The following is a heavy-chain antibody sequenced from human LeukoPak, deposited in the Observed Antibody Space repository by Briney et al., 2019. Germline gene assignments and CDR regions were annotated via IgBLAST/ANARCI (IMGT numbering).Heavy chain of an antibody. CDR2: ISDSGGST. D-gene: IGHD2-21*02. V-gene: IGHV3-23*01. J-gene: IGHJ5*02. CDR3: AKSYRVTVRDRQNNWLDP. Sequence: PGGSLRLSCAASGYTSTNYAMSWVRQAPGEGLEWVASISDSGGSTYYADSVKGRFTISRDNSKNTLYLQMSSLRAEDTALYYCAKSYRVTVRDRQNNWLDPWGQGTLVTASS. CDR1: GYTSTNYA.